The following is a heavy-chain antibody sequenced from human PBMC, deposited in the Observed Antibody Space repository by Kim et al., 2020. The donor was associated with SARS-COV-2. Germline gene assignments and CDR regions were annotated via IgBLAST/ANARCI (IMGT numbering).Heavy chain of an antibody. CDR3: AGNWNNWFDP. V-gene: IGHV1-69*04. D-gene: IGHD1-1*01. J-gene: IGHJ5*02. CDR2: IIPILGIA. CDR1: GGTFSSYA. Sequence: SVKVSCKSSGGTFSSYAISWVRQAPGQGLEWMGRIIPILGIANYAQKFQSRVTITADKSTSTAYMELSSLRSEDTAVYYCAGNWNNWFDPWGQGTLVTV.